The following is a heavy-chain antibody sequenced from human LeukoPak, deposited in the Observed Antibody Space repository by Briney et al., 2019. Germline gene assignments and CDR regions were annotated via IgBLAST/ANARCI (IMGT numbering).Heavy chain of an antibody. CDR1: GFTFSSYS. J-gene: IGHJ4*02. V-gene: IGHV3-48*01. CDR2: ISSSSSTI. CDR3: AREGKGELPPPLDY. D-gene: IGHD1-26*01. Sequence: GGSLRLSCAASGFTFSSYSMNWVRQAPGKGLEWVSYISSSSSTIYYADSVKGRFTISRDNAKNSLYLQMNSLRAEDTAVYYCAREGKGELPPPLDYWGQGTLVTVSS.